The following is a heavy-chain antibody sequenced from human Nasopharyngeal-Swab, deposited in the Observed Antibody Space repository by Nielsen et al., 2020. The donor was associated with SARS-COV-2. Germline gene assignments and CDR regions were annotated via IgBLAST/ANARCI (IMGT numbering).Heavy chain of an antibody. V-gene: IGHV3-48*04. Sequence: GESLKISCAASGFTFSSYSMNWVRQAPGKGLEWVSYISSSSSTIYYADSVKGRFTISRDNAKNSLYLQMNSLRAEDTAVYYCARVSDYDYVWGSFFVDYYYMDVWGKGTTVTVSS. D-gene: IGHD3-16*01. J-gene: IGHJ6*03. CDR3: ARVSDYDYVWGSFFVDYYYMDV. CDR1: GFTFSSYS. CDR2: ISSSSSTI.